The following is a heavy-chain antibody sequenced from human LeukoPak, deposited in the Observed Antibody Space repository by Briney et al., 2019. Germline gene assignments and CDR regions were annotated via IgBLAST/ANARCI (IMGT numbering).Heavy chain of an antibody. V-gene: IGHV3-23*01. Sequence: PGGSLRLSCAASEFTFSNYAMSWVRQAPGKGLEWVSTISDSGGSTYYTDSVKGRFTISRDNSKNTLYLQMNSLRAEDTAVYYCARVAPASSSSSWYDYWGQGTLVTVSS. J-gene: IGHJ4*02. D-gene: IGHD6-13*01. CDR1: EFTFSNYA. CDR3: ARVAPASSSSSWYDY. CDR2: ISDSGGST.